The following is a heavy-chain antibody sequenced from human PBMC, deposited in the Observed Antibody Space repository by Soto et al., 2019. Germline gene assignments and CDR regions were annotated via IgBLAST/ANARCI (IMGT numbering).Heavy chain of an antibody. CDR3: ARGPVGGDSFLNYGYKLYV. CDR1: GYSFTSFD. J-gene: IGHJ6*04. D-gene: IGHD4-17*01. CDR2: VNPKSGKT. Sequence: QVQLVQSGAEVRKPGTSVKVSCKASGYSFTSFDINWVRQGSGQGPEWMGWVNPKSGKTDYAQQLQGRVTMTGNTSITTAYVGLSSLRYADTAVYFCARGPVGGDSFLNYGYKLYVWCKGTPVTGSS. V-gene: IGHV1-8*01.